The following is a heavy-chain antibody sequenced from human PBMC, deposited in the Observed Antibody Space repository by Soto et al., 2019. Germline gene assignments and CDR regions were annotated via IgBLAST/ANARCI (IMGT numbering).Heavy chain of an antibody. CDR1: GYTFTNYG. Sequence: ASVKVSCKASGYTFTNYGVTWVRQAPGQGPEWMGWISAYNGDTSYAQKLQGRVTMTTDTSTTTAYMELKSLTSDDTAVYYCARALENTPMGDFDFWGQGTLVTVSS. CDR3: ARALENTPMGDFDF. CDR2: ISAYNGDT. D-gene: IGHD5-18*01. J-gene: IGHJ4*02. V-gene: IGHV1-18*01.